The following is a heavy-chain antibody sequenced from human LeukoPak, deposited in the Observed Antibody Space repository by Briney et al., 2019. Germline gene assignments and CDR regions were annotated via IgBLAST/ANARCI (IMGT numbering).Heavy chain of an antibody. D-gene: IGHD3-9*01. CDR3: ARPVLRYFDGGYYFDY. Sequence: ASVKVSCKASGYTFTSYGISWVRQAPGQGLEWMGWISAYNGNTNYAQKLQGRVTTTTDTSTSTAYMELRSLRSDDTAVYYCARPVLRYFDGGYYFDYWGQGTLVTVSS. V-gene: IGHV1-18*01. J-gene: IGHJ4*02. CDR2: ISAYNGNT. CDR1: GYTFTSYG.